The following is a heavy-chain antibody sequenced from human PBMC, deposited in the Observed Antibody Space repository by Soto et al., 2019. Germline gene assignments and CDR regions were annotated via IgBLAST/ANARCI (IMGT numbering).Heavy chain of an antibody. CDR3: AKDRVGDYYSGMDV. J-gene: IGHJ6*02. CDR1: GFTFDDYA. V-gene: IGHV3-9*01. Sequence: PGGSLRLSCAASGFTFDDYAMHWVRQAPGKGLEWVSGISWNSGKIAYADSVKGRFTISRDNAKNSLYLQMNSLRAEDTALYYCAKDRVGDYYSGMDVWGQGTTVTVSS. CDR2: ISWNSGKI.